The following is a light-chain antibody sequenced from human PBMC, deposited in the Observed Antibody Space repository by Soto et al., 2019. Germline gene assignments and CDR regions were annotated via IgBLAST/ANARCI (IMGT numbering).Light chain of an antibody. J-gene: IGKJ1*01. Sequence: DIVMTQSPLSLPVTPGESASISCRSSQSLLYSNGFNCLDWYLQKPGQSPQLLIYMASYRDSGVPDRFSGSGSGTDFTLEISRVEAEDVGVYYCMQSLQTPWTFGQGTKVEIK. V-gene: IGKV2-28*01. CDR1: QSLLYSNGFNC. CDR3: MQSLQTPWT. CDR2: MAS.